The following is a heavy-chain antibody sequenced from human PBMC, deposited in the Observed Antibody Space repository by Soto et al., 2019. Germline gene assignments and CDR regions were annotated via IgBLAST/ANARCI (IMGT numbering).Heavy chain of an antibody. V-gene: IGHV3-11*01. J-gene: IGHJ4*02. CDR3: ASTYYYDSSGYYYKEIDY. Sequence: QVQLVESGGGLVKPGGSLRLSCAASGFTFSDYYMSWIRQAPGKGLEWVSYISSSGSTIYYADSVKGRFTISRDNAKNSLYLKMNSLGAEDTAVYYCASTYYYDSSGYYYKEIDYWGQGTLVTVSS. CDR1: GFTFSDYY. CDR2: ISSSGSTI. D-gene: IGHD3-22*01.